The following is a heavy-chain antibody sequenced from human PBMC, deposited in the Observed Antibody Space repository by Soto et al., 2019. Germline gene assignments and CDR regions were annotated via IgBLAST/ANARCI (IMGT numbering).Heavy chain of an antibody. D-gene: IGHD3-10*01. Sequence: EVQLVESGGGLVKPGGSLRLSCAASGFTFSSYSMNWVRQAPGKGLEWVSSISSSSSYIYYADSVKGRFTISRDNAKNSLYLQKNSLRAEDTAVYYCARDFPGGFGEYNFDYWGQGTLVTVSS. CDR3: ARDFPGGFGEYNFDY. V-gene: IGHV3-21*01. J-gene: IGHJ4*02. CDR1: GFTFSSYS. CDR2: ISSSSSYI.